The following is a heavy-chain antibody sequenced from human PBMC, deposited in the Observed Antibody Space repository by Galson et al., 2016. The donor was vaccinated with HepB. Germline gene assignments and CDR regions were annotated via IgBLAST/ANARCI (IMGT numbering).Heavy chain of an antibody. J-gene: IGHJ4*02. Sequence: SLRLSCAASGFNFSNYPLYWVRQAPGKGLEWVAFISYEGSNTYYADSVKGRFTISRDNSKNTVYMQMNSLRGEDTAVYFCARDSAGFGVVDYWGQGTLVTVSS. CDR3: ARDSAGFGVVDY. CDR2: ISYEGSNT. CDR1: GFNFSNYP. D-gene: IGHD3-3*01. V-gene: IGHV3-30-3*01.